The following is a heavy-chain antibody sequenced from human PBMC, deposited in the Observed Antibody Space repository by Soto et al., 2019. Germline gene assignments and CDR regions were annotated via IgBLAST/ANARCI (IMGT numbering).Heavy chain of an antibody. V-gene: IGHV1-69*06. CDR1: GGTFDRHT. D-gene: IGHD4-4*01. Sequence: SVKVSCKASGGTFDRHTINWVRQAPGQGLEWMGGIIPIFSTPKYAQEFQGRVMLTADKSTSTAYMELSSLRYEDTAVYYCARGGLQAQGVQYNHYAMDVWGQGTTVTVSS. J-gene: IGHJ6*02. CDR2: IIPIFSTP. CDR3: ARGGLQAQGVQYNHYAMDV.